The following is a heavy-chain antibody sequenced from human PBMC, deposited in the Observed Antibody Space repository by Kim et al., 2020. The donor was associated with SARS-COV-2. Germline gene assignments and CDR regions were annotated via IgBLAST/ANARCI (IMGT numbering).Heavy chain of an antibody. CDR3: AREAAAGSFYY. Sequence: ASVKVSCKASGYTFTTFAVYWVRRAPGQRLEWMGWINVGNGNTRYSQKFQARVSITRDTSATTAYLELSGLRSEDTAVYYCAREAAAGSFYYWGQGPLVTVPS. CDR2: INVGNGNT. D-gene: IGHD6-13*01. CDR1: GYTFTTFA. J-gene: IGHJ4*02. V-gene: IGHV1-3*01.